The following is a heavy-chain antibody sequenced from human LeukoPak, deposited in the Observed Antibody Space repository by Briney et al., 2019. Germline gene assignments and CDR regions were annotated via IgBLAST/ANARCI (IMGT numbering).Heavy chain of an antibody. CDR3: ARLLKYYYASSGYGEDWYFDL. V-gene: IGHV3-48*02. D-gene: IGHD3-22*01. J-gene: IGHJ2*01. CDR2: ISRSGDTI. Sequence: GGSLRLSCAAYGFTFNYHSMNWVRQAPGKGLEWISYISRSGDTIYYADSVKGRFTISRDNANNSLYLQMNSLRDEDTAVYFCARLLKYYYASSGYGEDWYFDLWGRGTLVTVSS. CDR1: GFTFNYHS.